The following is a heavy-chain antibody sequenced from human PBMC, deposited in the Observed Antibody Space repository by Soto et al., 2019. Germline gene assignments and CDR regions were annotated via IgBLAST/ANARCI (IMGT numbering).Heavy chain of an antibody. V-gene: IGHV3-48*03. CDR1: GFAFRDYE. Sequence: LRLSCIWSGFAFRDYEMNWVRQAPGKGLEWVAYISSGAFTIYYADSVRGRFTVSRDNAKNSLYLQMNSLRDEDAAVYYCARTSSIETVHFYCMDVWGQVTTVTVSS. CDR2: ISSGAFTI. CDR3: ARTSSIETVHFYCMDV. J-gene: IGHJ6*02. D-gene: IGHD2-15*01.